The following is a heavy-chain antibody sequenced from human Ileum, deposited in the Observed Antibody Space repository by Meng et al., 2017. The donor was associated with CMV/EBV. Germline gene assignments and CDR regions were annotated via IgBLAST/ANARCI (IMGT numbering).Heavy chain of an antibody. CDR3: AREEFSAYAST. Sequence: SCKASGYTCSTFGITWVRQAPGQGLEWMGWITPYNGKTDYAQRLQNRVTMTTDTSTNTVYMERRSLRSDDTAVYYCAREEFSAYASTWGQGTLVTVSS. D-gene: IGHD2/OR15-2a*01. J-gene: IGHJ5*02. V-gene: IGHV1-18*01. CDR1: GYTCSTFG. CDR2: ITPYNGKT.